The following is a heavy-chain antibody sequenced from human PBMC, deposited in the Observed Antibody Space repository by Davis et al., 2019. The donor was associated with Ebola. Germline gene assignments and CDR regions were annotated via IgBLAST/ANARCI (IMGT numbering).Heavy chain of an antibody. CDR3: TTLVVAGS. Sequence: GESLKISCAASGFTVSSNYMSWVRQAPGKGLEWVGRIKSKTDGGTTDYAAPVKGRFTISRDDSKNTLYLQMNSLKTEDTAVYYCTTLVVAGSWGQGTLVTVSS. CDR1: GFTVSSNY. J-gene: IGHJ5*02. D-gene: IGHD6-19*01. CDR2: IKSKTDGGTT. V-gene: IGHV3-15*01.